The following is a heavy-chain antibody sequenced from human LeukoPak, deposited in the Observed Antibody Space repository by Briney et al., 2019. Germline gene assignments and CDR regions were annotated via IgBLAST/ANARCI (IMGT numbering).Heavy chain of an antibody. V-gene: IGHV3-66*02. CDR1: GFTVVGDY. Sequence: GGSRSFSWAAPGFTVVGDYMTWVRQPPGKGLKWVSVLHGGGYSYYADAVKGRFTISRDTSKNTLYLQMNTLKPEDTAVYYCARLAYSSLLGDYWGRGTLVTVSS. CDR2: LHGGGYS. CDR3: ARLAYSSLLGDY. D-gene: IGHD3-22*01. J-gene: IGHJ4*02.